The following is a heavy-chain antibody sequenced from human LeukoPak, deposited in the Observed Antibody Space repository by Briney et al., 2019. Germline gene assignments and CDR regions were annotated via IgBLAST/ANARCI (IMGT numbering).Heavy chain of an antibody. D-gene: IGHD6-19*01. J-gene: IGHJ4*02. CDR3: AKGDSIAVAGVFDF. CDR1: GFTFSSYW. V-gene: IGHV3-7*03. Sequence: GGSLRLSCAASGFTFSSYWMSWVRQAPGKGLEWVANIKQDGSEKYYVDSVKGRFTISRDNAKNSLYLQMNSLRAEDTALYYCAKGDSIAVAGVFDFWGQGTLVTVSS. CDR2: IKQDGSEK.